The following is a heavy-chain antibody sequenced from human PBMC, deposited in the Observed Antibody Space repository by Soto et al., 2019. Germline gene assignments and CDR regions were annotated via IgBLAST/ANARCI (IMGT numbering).Heavy chain of an antibody. V-gene: IGHV4-34*01. Sequence: SETLSLTCAVYGGSFSGYYWSWIRQPPGKGLEWIGEINHSGSTNYNPSLKSRVTISVDTSKNQFSLKLSSVTAAETAVYYCASSLPYYDILTGYPHPDWGQGTLVTVSS. CDR1: GGSFSGYY. CDR3: ASSLPYYDILTGYPHPD. D-gene: IGHD3-9*01. CDR2: INHSGST. J-gene: IGHJ4*02.